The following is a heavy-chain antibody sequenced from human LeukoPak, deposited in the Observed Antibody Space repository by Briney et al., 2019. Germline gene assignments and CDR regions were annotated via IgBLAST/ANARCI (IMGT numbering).Heavy chain of an antibody. CDR3: ATERGTAGYYDSSGYYDAFDI. V-gene: IGHV1-69*13. CDR1: GGTFSKYT. Sequence: ASVKVSCKASGGTFSKYTISWVRQRPGQGLEWMGGITPIFGTANYAQKFQGRVTITADESTSTAYMELSSLRSEDTAVYYCATERGTAGYYDSSGYYDAFDIWGQGTMVTVSS. D-gene: IGHD3-22*01. J-gene: IGHJ3*02. CDR2: ITPIFGTA.